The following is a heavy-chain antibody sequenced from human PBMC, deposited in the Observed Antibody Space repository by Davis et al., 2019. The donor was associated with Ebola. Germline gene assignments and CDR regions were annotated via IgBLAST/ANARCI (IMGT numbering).Heavy chain of an antibody. Sequence: GGSLRLSCAASGFTFSNYGMHWVRQAPGKGLEWVAAISYDGSKKGYADSVKGRFTISRDNSKNTLYLQMNSLRAEDTAVYYCARQAYYDSSVFNFDYWGQGTLVTVSS. D-gene: IGHD3-22*01. CDR3: ARQAYYDSSVFNFDY. V-gene: IGHV3-30*03. CDR2: ISYDGSKK. J-gene: IGHJ4*02. CDR1: GFTFSNYG.